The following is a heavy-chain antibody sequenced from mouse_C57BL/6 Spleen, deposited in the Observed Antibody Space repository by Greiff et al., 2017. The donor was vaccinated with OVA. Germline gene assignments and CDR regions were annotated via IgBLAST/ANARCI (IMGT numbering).Heavy chain of an antibody. CDR1: GFTFSDYG. V-gene: IGHV5-17*01. D-gene: IGHD1-1*01. Sequence: EVMLVESGGGLVKPGGSLKLSCAASGFTFSDYGMHWVRQAPEKGLEWVAYISSGSSTIYYADTVKGRFTISRDNAKNTLFLQMTSLRSEDTAMYYCASYYYGSSWAWFAYWGQGTLVTVSA. CDR2: ISSGSSTI. CDR3: ASYYYGSSWAWFAY. J-gene: IGHJ3*01.